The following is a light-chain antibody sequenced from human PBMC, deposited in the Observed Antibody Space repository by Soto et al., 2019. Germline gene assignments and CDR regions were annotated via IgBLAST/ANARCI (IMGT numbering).Light chain of an antibody. CDR2: DVS. Sequence: QSVLTQPASVSGSPGQSITISCTGTSSDVGGYNYVSWYQHHPGKAPKLMIYDVSNRPSGVSYRFSGSKSGNTASLTISGLQAEDEAEYYCSSYTSSTTLVFGGGTKLTVL. CDR3: SSYTSSTTLV. J-gene: IGLJ3*02. V-gene: IGLV2-14*03. CDR1: SSDVGGYNY.